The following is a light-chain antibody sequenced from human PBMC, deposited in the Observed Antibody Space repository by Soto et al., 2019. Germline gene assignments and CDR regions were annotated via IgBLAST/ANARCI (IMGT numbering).Light chain of an antibody. CDR3: QQYDNSPRP. CDR2: GAS. V-gene: IGKV3-20*01. CDR1: QSVNSNY. J-gene: IGKJ1*01. Sequence: EIVLTQSPGTLSLSPGERATLSCRASQSVNSNYLAWYQQKPGQSPRLLMYGASSRATGIPDRFSGSGSGTDFTLTISRLEPEDFAVYYCQQYDNSPRPFGQGTKVEIK.